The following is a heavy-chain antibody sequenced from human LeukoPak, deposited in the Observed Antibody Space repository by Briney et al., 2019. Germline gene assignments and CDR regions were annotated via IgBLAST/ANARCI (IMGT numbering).Heavy chain of an antibody. V-gene: IGHV4-39*01. CDR2: MYYSGSA. J-gene: IGHJ4*01. CDR1: GGSVSSSFYF. D-gene: IGHD5-12*01. Sequence: PSETLSLTCNVSGGSVSSSFYFWGWIRQPPGKGLEWIGSMYYSGSAHYNLSLKSRVTMSVDTSKNQFSLKLSSVTAADTAIYFCASATTYSIDDWGQGTLVTVSS. CDR3: ASATTYSIDD.